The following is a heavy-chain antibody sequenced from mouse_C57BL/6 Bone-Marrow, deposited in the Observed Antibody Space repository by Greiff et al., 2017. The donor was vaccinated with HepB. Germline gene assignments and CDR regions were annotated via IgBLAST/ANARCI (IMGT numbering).Heavy chain of an antibody. CDR2: ICSGGSYT. J-gene: IGHJ2*01. V-gene: IGHV5-6*01. CDR3: ARQGGYYDY. Sequence: DVHLVESGGDLVKPGGSLKLSCAASGFTFSSYGMSWVRQTPGKGLEWVATICSGGSYTYYPDSVKGRFTISRDNAKNTLYLQMSSLKSEDTAMYYCARQGGYYDYWGQGTTLTVSS. D-gene: IGHD2-3*01. CDR1: GFTFSSYG.